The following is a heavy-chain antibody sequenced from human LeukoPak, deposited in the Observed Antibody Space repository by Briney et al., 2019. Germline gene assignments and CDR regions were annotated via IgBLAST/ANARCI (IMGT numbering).Heavy chain of an antibody. CDR1: GFTVSSNY. V-gene: IGHV3-23*01. CDR3: AKDKGRVGATISSDY. Sequence: GGSLRLSCAASGFTVSSNYMSWVRQAPGEGLEWVSAISGSGGSTYYADSVKGRFTISRDNSKNTLYLQMNSLRAEDTAVYYCAKDKGRVGATISSDYWGQGTLVTVSS. J-gene: IGHJ4*02. CDR2: ISGSGGST. D-gene: IGHD1-26*01.